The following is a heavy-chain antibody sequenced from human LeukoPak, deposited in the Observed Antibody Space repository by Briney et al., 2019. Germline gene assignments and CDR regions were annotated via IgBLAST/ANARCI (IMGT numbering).Heavy chain of an antibody. V-gene: IGHV3-15*01. J-gene: IGHJ4*02. CDR1: GFNFNDAW. CDR2: IKSISYGGTV. CDR3: TRTWPGNTCFNF. Sequence: GGSLRLSCATSGFNFNDAWMNWVRQAPGKGLEWLGRIKSISYGGTVDYAAPVKGRFTISRDDSKNTLYLQMDSLETEDTAIYYCTRTWPGNTCFNFWGQGTLVTVSS. D-gene: IGHD1-7*01.